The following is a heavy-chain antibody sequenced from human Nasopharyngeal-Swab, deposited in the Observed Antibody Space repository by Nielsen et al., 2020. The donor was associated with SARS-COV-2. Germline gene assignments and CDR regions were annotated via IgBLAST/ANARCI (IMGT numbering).Heavy chain of an antibody. D-gene: IGHD6-6*01. Sequence: SVKVSSKASGGTFSSYAISWVRQAPGQGLEWMGGIIPIFGTADYAQKFQDRVTITADESTSTAYMELSSLRSEDTAVYYCARSGYSNSGIDYWGQGTLVTVSS. J-gene: IGHJ4*02. CDR1: GGTFSSYA. V-gene: IGHV1-69*13. CDR2: IIPIFGTA. CDR3: ARSGYSNSGIDY.